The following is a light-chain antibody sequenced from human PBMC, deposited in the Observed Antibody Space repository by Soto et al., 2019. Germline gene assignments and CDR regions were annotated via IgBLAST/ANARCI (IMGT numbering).Light chain of an antibody. CDR2: GAS. Sequence: EIVMTQSPVTLSVSPGERATLSCRASQSVTHSYLAWYQQKPGQAPRLLIFGASTRAAGIPARFSGSGSGTEFTLTISSLQSEDSVVYYCQQYHNWPPFTFGHGTKVDIK. CDR3: QQYHNWPPFT. J-gene: IGKJ3*01. V-gene: IGKV3-15*01. CDR1: QSVTHSY.